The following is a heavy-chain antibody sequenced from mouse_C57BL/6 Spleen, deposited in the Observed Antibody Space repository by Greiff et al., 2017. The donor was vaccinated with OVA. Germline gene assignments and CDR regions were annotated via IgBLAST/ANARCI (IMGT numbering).Heavy chain of an antibody. V-gene: IGHV5-6*01. Sequence: EVKLVESGGDLVKPGGSLKLSCAASGFTFSSYGMSWVRQTPDKRLEWVATISSGGSYTYYPDSVKGRFTISRDNAKNTLYLQMSSLKSEDTAMYYCARQGLYYSNYFYAMDYWGQGTSVTVSS. CDR2: ISSGGSYT. D-gene: IGHD2-5*01. CDR1: GFTFSSYG. CDR3: ARQGLYYSNYFYAMDY. J-gene: IGHJ4*01.